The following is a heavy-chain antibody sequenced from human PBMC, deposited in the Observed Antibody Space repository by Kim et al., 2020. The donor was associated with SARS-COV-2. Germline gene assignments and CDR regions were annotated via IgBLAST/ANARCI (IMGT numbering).Heavy chain of an antibody. CDR1: GFTFSSYA. CDR2: ISYDGSNK. CDR3: ARDPNRLLRFLVWLPPFDY. V-gene: IGHV3-30-3*01. Sequence: GGSLRLSCAASGFTFSSYAMHWVRQAPGKGLEWVAVISYDGSNKYYADSVKGRFTISRDNSKNTLYLQMNSLRAEDTAVYYCARDPNRLLRFLVWLPPFDYWGQGTLVTVSS. J-gene: IGHJ4*02. D-gene: IGHD3-3*01.